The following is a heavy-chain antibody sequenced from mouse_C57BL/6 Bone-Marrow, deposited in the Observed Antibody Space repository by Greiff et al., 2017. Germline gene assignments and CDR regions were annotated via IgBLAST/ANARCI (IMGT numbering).Heavy chain of an antibody. V-gene: IGHV1-59*01. Sequence: QVQLQQPGAELVRPGTSVKLSCKASGYTFTSYWMHWVKQRPGKGLEWIGVIDTSDSYTNYNQKFKGKDTLTVDKYSSTAYMQLSSLTSEDSAVYYCARGDYYGSSYRYFAIWGTGTTVTVSS. J-gene: IGHJ1*03. CDR1: GYTFTSYW. CDR2: IDTSDSYT. D-gene: IGHD1-1*01. CDR3: ARGDYYGSSYRYFAI.